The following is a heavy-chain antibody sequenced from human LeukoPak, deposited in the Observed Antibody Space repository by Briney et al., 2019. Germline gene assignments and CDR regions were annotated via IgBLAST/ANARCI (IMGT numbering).Heavy chain of an antibody. Sequence: GGSLRLSCAASGFTFSSYSMNWVRQAPGKGLEWVSSISSSSSYIYYADSVKGRLTISRDNAKNSLYLQMNSLRAEDTAVYYCASGPSSGYNYWGQGTLVTVSS. J-gene: IGHJ4*02. CDR2: ISSSSSYI. CDR3: ASGPSSGYNY. D-gene: IGHD3-22*01. V-gene: IGHV3-21*01. CDR1: GFTFSSYS.